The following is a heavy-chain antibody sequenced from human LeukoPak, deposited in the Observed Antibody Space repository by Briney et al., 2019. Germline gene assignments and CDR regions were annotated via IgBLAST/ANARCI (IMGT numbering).Heavy chain of an antibody. D-gene: IGHD3-10*02. CDR2: IIEGGDVK. V-gene: IGHV3-7*01. Sequence: GGSLRLSCAASGFTFSAYWMTWVRQAPGKGLAWVANIIEGGDVKYYVGSVKGRFTISRDNAKNSLYLQMNSLRAEDTAVYYCAELGITMIGGVWGKGTTVTISS. J-gene: IGHJ6*04. CDR3: AELGITMIGGV. CDR1: GFTFSAYW.